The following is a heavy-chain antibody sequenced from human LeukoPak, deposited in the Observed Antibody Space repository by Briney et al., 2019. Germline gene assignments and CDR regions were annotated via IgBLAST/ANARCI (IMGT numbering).Heavy chain of an antibody. CDR3: ARGRELLRYFDWLIDFDY. CDR2: ISAYNGNT. V-gene: IGHV1-18*01. D-gene: IGHD3-9*01. J-gene: IGHJ4*02. CDR1: GYTFTNYG. Sequence: ASVKVSCKASGYTFTNYGINWVRQAPGQGLEWMGWISAYNGNTNYAQKLQGRVTMTTDTSTSTAYMELRSLRSDDTAVYYCARGRELLRYFDWLIDFDYWGQGTLVTVSS.